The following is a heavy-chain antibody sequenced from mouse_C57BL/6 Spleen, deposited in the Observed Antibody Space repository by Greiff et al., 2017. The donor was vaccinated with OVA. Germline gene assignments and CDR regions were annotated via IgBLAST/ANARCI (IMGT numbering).Heavy chain of an antibody. Sequence: EVQLQQSGPELVKPGASVKISCKASGYAFSSSWMNWVKQRTEQGLEWIGRIDPEDGETKYAPKFQGKATITADTSSNTAYLQLSSLTSEDTAVYYCARSELWEDWYFDVWGTGTTVTVSS. J-gene: IGHJ1*03. CDR3: ARSELWEDWYFDV. CDR2: IDPEDGET. D-gene: IGHD4-1*01. V-gene: IGHV14-2*01. CDR1: GYAFSSSW.